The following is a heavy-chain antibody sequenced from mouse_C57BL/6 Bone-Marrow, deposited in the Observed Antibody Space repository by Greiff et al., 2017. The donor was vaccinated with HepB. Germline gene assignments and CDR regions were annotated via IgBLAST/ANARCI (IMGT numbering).Heavy chain of an antibody. Sequence: VQLKQSGPELVKPGASVKISCKASGYTFTDYYMNWVKQSHGKSLEWIGDINPNNGGTSYNQKFKGKATLTVDKSSSTAYMELRSLTSEDSAVYYCANYGNYERAMDYWGQGTSVTVSS. CDR1: GYTFTDYY. D-gene: IGHD2-1*01. CDR2: INPNNGGT. CDR3: ANYGNYERAMDY. J-gene: IGHJ4*01. V-gene: IGHV1-26*01.